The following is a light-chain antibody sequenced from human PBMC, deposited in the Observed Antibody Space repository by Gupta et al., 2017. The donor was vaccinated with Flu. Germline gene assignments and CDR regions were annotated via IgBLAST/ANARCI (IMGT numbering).Light chain of an antibody. CDR1: QSISSY. CDR3: QQRDSTPSS. Sequence: DIQMTQSPSSLSASVGDRVTITCRASQSISSYLNWYQQKPGKAPKVLIYTASSLLSPVPSRFSGRGSGRDFTLTISRLQPEDFPPYSCQQRDSTPSSFGQGTKVEIK. V-gene: IGKV1-39*01. J-gene: IGKJ2*04. CDR2: TAS.